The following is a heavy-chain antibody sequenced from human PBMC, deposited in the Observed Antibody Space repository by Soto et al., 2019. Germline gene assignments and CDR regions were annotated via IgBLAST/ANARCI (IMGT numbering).Heavy chain of an antibody. D-gene: IGHD1-26*01. J-gene: IGHJ3*02. CDR3: ARRFSXNIAGAFSAFPI. Sequence: GESLKISCKGSGYSFTTFWISWVRQMPGKGLEWMGTIDPGDSYTNYSPSFQGHVTISSDKSISTAYLQWSSLRASDTAIYYCARRFSXNIAGAFSAFPIWGQGTVVXVSS. CDR2: IDPGDSYT. V-gene: IGHV5-10-1*01. CDR1: GYSFTTFW.